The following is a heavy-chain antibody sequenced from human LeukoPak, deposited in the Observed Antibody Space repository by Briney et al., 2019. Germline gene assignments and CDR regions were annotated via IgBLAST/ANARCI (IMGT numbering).Heavy chain of an antibody. D-gene: IGHD2-2*01. V-gene: IGHV3-11*01. CDR3: ARSIPAGNRR. CDR2: ISSSGSTI. Sequence: GGSLRLSCAASGFTVRSNYMSWVRQAPGKGLEWVSYISSSGSTIDYADSVKGRFTISRDNAKNSLYLQMNSLRAEDTAVYYCARSIPAGNRRWGQGTLVTVSS. CDR1: GFTVRSNY. J-gene: IGHJ4*02.